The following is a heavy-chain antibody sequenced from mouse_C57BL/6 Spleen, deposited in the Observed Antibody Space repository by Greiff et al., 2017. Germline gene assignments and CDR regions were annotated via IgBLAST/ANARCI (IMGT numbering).Heavy chain of an antibody. V-gene: IGHV14-2*01. D-gene: IGHD1-1*01. J-gene: IGHJ3*01. CDR1: GFNIKDYY. Sequence: VQLQQSGAELVKPGASVKLSCTASGFNIKDYYMHWVKQRTEQGLEWIGRIDPEDGDTKYAPKFQGKATITADTSSNTAYLQLSSLTSEDTAVYYCARSHGSSYAWFAYWGQGTLVTVSA. CDR3: ARSHGSSYAWFAY. CDR2: IDPEDGDT.